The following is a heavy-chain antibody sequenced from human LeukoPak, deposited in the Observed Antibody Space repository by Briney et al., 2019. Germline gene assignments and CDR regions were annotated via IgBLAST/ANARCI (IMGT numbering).Heavy chain of an antibody. CDR3: ARDLDHYDRRGYSYRGFYYYGMDV. D-gene: IGHD3-22*01. J-gene: IGHJ6*02. V-gene: IGHV3-66*01. CDR1: GFTVSSTY. Sequence: GGSLRLSCAASGFTVSSTYMSWVRQAPGKGLEWVSVIYTDGSSLYADPVKARFTIYRDSSKNTVYLQLNSLRDEDTAVYYCARDLDHYDRRGYSYRGFYYYGMDVWGQGTTVTVSS. CDR2: IYTDGSS.